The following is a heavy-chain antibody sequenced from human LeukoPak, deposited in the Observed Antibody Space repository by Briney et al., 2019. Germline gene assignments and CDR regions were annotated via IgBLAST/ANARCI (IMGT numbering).Heavy chain of an antibody. CDR3: AKVKSNYFLKNWFDP. J-gene: IGHJ5*02. Sequence: GGSLRLSCAASGFTFSSYAMSWARQAPGKGLEWVSAISGSGGSTYYADSVKGRFTISRDNSKNTLYLQMNSLRAEDTAVYYCAKVKSNYFLKNWFDPWGQGTLVTVSS. CDR2: ISGSGGST. D-gene: IGHD4-11*01. CDR1: GFTFSSYA. V-gene: IGHV3-23*01.